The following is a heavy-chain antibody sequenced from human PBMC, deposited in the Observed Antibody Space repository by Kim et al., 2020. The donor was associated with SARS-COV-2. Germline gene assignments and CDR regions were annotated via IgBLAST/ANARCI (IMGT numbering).Heavy chain of an antibody. CDR1: GYTLTELS. CDR2: FDHEQGET. J-gene: IGHJ1*01. Sequence: ASVKVSCKVSGYTLTELSMNWVRQAPGKGLEWIGGFDHEQGETVYAQKFQGRVTMTEDTSTDTAYMELSRLRSEDTAVYYCATDGPIWVGKTTNHNWGQGTLVTVSS. CDR3: ATDGPIWVGKTTNHN. V-gene: IGHV1-24*01. D-gene: IGHD1-1*01.